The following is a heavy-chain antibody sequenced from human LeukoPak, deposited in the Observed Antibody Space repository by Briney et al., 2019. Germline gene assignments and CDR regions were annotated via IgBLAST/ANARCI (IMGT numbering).Heavy chain of an antibody. V-gene: IGHV3-21*01. CDR1: GFTFSSYS. D-gene: IGHD6-6*01. J-gene: IGHJ4*02. Sequence: GGSLRLSCPASGFTFSSYSMNWVRQPPGKGLDSVSSISSSSSYIYYADSVKGRFTISRDNAKNSPYLQMNSLRAEDTAVYYCARDFGGSSSGYWGQGTLVTVSS. CDR2: ISSSSSYI. CDR3: ARDFGGSSSGY.